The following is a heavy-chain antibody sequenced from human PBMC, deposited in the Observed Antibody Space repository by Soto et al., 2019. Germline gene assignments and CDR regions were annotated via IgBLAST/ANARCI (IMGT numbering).Heavy chain of an antibody. D-gene: IGHD6-19*01. CDR2: IWYDGSNK. CDR3: AREVVGTSGWPEFDY. CDR1: GFTFSSYG. J-gene: IGHJ4*02. Sequence: GGSLRLSCAASGFTFSSYGMHWVRQAPGKGLEWVAVIWYDGSNKYYADSVKGRFTISRDNSKNTLCLQMNSLRAEDTAVYYCAREVVGTSGWPEFDYWGQGTLVTVSS. V-gene: IGHV3-33*01.